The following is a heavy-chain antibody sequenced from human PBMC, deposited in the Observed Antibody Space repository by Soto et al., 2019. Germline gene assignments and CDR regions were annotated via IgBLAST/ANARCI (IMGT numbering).Heavy chain of an antibody. Sequence: QVQLQQWGAGLLKPSETLSLTCAVYGGSFSGYYWSWIRQPPGKGLEWIGEINHSGSTNYNPSLKSRVTISVDTSKNQFSLKLSSVTAADTAVYYCARISSWPYYYYYGMDVWGQGTTVTVSS. V-gene: IGHV4-34*01. CDR2: INHSGST. CDR1: GGSFSGYY. D-gene: IGHD6-13*01. CDR3: ARISSWPYYYYYGMDV. J-gene: IGHJ6*02.